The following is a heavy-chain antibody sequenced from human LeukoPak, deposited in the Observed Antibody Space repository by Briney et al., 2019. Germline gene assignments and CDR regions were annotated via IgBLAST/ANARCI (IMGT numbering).Heavy chain of an antibody. D-gene: IGHD4-17*01. Sequence: ETLSLTCTVSGGSISSSNYYWGWLRQRPGKGLEWIGSIYHSGSTYYNPSLKSRVTMSVDTSKNQLSMKLSSVTAADTAVYYCARGSDFGDCWGQGTLVTVSS. CDR2: IYHSGST. CDR3: ARGSDFGDC. V-gene: IGHV4-39*07. CDR1: GGSISSSNYY. J-gene: IGHJ4*02.